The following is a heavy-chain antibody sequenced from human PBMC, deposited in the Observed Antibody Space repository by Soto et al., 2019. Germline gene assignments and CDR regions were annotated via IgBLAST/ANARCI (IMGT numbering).Heavy chain of an antibody. D-gene: IGHD3-3*01. CDR2: INHSGST. CDR1: GGSFSGYY. J-gene: IGHJ5*02. V-gene: IGHV4-34*01. Sequence: PEKLSLTCAVYGGSFSGYYWSWIRQPPGKGLEWIGEINHSGSTNYNPSLKSRVTISVDTSKNQFSLKLSSVTAADTAVYYCASFARITISGVVMKSWADPGCQGPLV. CDR3: ASFARITISGVVMKSWADP.